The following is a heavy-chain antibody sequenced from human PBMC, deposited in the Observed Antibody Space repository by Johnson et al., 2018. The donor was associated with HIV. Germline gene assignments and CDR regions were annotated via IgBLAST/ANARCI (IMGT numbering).Heavy chain of an antibody. J-gene: IGHJ3*02. CDR2: IWYDGSNK. D-gene: IGHD3-22*01. CDR1: GFTFNSYG. V-gene: IGHV3-33*01. CDR3: ARSRAAYYYDSSGYYSAFDI. Sequence: QVQLVESGGGLVQPGGSLRLSCAASGFTFNSYGMHWVRQAPGKGLEWVAVIWYDGSNKYYADSVKGRFTISSDNSKNTLYLQMNSLRAEDTAVYYCARSRAAYYYDSSGYYSAFDIWGQGTMVTVSS.